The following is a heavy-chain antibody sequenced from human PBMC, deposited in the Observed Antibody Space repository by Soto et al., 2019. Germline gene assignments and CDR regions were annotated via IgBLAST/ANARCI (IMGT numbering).Heavy chain of an antibody. CDR1: GYTFTSNW. CDR3: XXXXXXXXXXXXF. V-gene: IGHV5-51*03. CDR2: IYPGDSET. Sequence: EVQLVQSGAEVEKPGESLKISCKGSGYTFTSNWIGWVRQMPGKGLEWMGIIYPGDSETRYSPSFQGQVSISADKSXXXXXXXXXXXXXXXXXXXXXXXXXXXXXXXXXFWGQGTLVTVSS. J-gene: IGHJ4*02.